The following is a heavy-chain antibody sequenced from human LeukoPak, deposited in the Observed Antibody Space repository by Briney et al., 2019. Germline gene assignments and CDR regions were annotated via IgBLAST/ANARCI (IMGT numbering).Heavy chain of an antibody. CDR1: RFTFSSYW. CDR3: ARKAYGSGSYRWFDP. J-gene: IGHJ5*02. Sequence: TGGSLRLSCAASRFTFSSYWMTWVRQAPGKGLEWVANIKQDGGEKHYGDSVQGRFTISRDNAKNSLYLQMNSLRAEDTGVYYCARKAYGSGSYRWFDPWGQGTLVTVSS. CDR2: IKQDGGEK. V-gene: IGHV3-7*02. D-gene: IGHD3-10*01.